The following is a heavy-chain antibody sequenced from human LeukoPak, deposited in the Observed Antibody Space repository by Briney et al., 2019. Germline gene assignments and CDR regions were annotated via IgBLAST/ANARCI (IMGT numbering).Heavy chain of an antibody. CDR3: ARGGAAAGNYYYYGMDV. Sequence: GRSLRLSRAPSGLTFSSYSMHWARQAPGRGLEWGAVKYYADSEKGRITISRDNSKNTLYLQMNSLRAEDAAVYYCARGGAAAGNYYYYGMDVWGQGTTVTVSS. J-gene: IGHJ6*01. V-gene: IGHV3-30*04. D-gene: IGHD6-25*01. CDR2: K. CDR1: GLTFSSYS.